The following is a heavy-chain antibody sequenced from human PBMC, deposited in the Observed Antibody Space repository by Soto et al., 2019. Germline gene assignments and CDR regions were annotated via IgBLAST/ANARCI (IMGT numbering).Heavy chain of an antibody. J-gene: IGHJ4*02. CDR3: AREVGYGDFSAALLD. V-gene: IGHV1-69*01. D-gene: IGHD4-17*01. CDR2: VISLFGTA. CDR1: GGTFSSHS. Sequence: VQLMQSGAEVKKPGSSVKVSCKASGGTFSSHSINWVRQAPGQGIDWMGGVISLFGTANYAHNFKGRVTITADQSTSTAYMELNSLRSDDTAVYYCAREVGYGDFSAALLDWGQGTLVTVSS.